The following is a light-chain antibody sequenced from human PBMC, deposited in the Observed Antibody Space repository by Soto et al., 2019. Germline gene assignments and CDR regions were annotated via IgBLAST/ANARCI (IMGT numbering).Light chain of an antibody. Sequence: SYELTQPPSMSVAPGQTARITCGGNNSGSKTVDWYQQKAGQAPVLVVYDDSDRPSGIPERFSGSNSGNPPTLTISRVEAGAEADYYCQVWDVSTVHYVFGTGTKVTVL. CDR2: DDS. CDR3: QVWDVSTVHYV. CDR1: NSGSKT. J-gene: IGLJ1*01. V-gene: IGLV3-21*02.